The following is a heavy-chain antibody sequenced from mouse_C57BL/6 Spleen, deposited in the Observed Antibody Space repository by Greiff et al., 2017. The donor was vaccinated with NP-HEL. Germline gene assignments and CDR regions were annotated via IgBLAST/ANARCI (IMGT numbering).Heavy chain of an antibody. CDR2: IYPSDSET. CDR1: GYTFTSYW. D-gene: IGHD1-1*01. Sequence: VKLQQPGAELVRPGSSVKLSCKASGYTFTSYWMDWVKQRPGQGLEWIGNIYPSDSETHYNQKFKDKATLTVDKSSSTAYMQLSSLTSEDSAVYYCARSTTVVSHWYFDVWGTGTTVTVSS. V-gene: IGHV1-61*01. CDR3: ARSTTVVSHWYFDV. J-gene: IGHJ1*03.